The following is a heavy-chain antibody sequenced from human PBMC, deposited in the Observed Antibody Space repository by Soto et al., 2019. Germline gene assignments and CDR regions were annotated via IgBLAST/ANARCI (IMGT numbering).Heavy chain of an antibody. J-gene: IGHJ3*02. CDR3: ARDPITAEPNDSFDI. Sequence: SQTLSLTWAISGDRVSSNSAAWNWIGQSPSRGLEWLGRTYYRSKLNNDDAVSVKSRITINPDTSKNQFSLQLNYVTPDDPALYYGARDPITAEPNDSFDIWGQGTMVTVSS. V-gene: IGHV6-1*01. CDR1: GDRVSSNSAA. CDR2: TYYRSKLNN. D-gene: IGHD7-27*01.